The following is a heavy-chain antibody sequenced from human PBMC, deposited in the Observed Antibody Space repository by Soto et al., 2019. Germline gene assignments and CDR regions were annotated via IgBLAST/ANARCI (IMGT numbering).Heavy chain of an antibody. CDR3: AREVLLWFGNNGMDV. J-gene: IGHJ6*02. D-gene: IGHD3-10*01. Sequence: SETLSLTCTVSGGSISSGGYYWSWIRQHPGKGLEWIGYIYYSGSTYYNPSLKSRVTISVDTSKNQFSLKLSSVTAADTAVYYCAREVLLWFGNNGMDVWGQGTTVTVSS. V-gene: IGHV4-31*03. CDR1: GGSISSGGYY. CDR2: IYYSGST.